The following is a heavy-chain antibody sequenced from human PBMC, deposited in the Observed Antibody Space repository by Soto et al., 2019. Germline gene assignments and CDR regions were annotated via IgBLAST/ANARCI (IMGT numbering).Heavy chain of an antibody. D-gene: IGHD6-6*01. J-gene: IGHJ6*02. Sequence: GASVKVSCKASGVTFSSYAISWVRQAPVQGLEWMGWIIPIFGTANYAQKFQGRVTITADESKSTSYMELISLRSDDTAVYYCAIASIAARPGWGYYYGMDVWGQGTTVTVSS. CDR3: AIASIAARPGWGYYYGMDV. V-gene: IGHV1-69*01. CDR1: GVTFSSYA. CDR2: IIPIFGTA.